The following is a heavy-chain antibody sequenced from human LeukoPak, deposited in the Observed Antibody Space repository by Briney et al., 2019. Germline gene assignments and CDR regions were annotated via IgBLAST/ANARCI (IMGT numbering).Heavy chain of an antibody. Sequence: GGSLRLSCAASGFTFDSYAMHWVRQAPGKGLEWLAVISYDGRNNYYGDSVKGRFTISRDNSKNTLYLQMNSLRAEDTAVYYCASTDATAIPSLHFDYWGQGTLVTVSS. CDR3: ASTDATAIPSLHFDY. CDR1: GFTFDSYA. V-gene: IGHV3-30*14. CDR2: ISYDGRNN. D-gene: IGHD2-2*02. J-gene: IGHJ4*02.